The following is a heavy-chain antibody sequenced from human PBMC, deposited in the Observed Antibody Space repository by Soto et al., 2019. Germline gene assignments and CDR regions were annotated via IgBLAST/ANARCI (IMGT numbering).Heavy chain of an antibody. CDR3: ATYGSGSYKPTTFDY. Sequence: QVQLQESGPGLVKPSQTLSLTCTVSGGSISSGDYYWSWIRQHPGKGLGWIGYIYYSGSTYYNPSLKSRVTISVDTSKNQFSLKLSSVTAADTAVYYCATYGSGSYKPTTFDYWGQGTLVTVSS. J-gene: IGHJ4*02. CDR2: IYYSGST. CDR1: GGSISSGDYY. V-gene: IGHV4-31*03. D-gene: IGHD3-10*01.